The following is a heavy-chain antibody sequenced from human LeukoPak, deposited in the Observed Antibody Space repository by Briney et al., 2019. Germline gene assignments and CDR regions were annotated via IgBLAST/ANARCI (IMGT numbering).Heavy chain of an antibody. Sequence: GGSLRLSCAASGFTFSSYEMNWVRQAPGKGLAWVSSISGSGDSTYYADSVKGRFTISRDNSKNTLYLQMNSLRADDTAVYYCARSARLMKGVVEVTALDDWGQGTLVTVSS. J-gene: IGHJ4*02. CDR1: GFTFSSYE. CDR2: ISGSGDST. CDR3: ARSARLMKGVVEVTALDD. D-gene: IGHD3-3*01. V-gene: IGHV3-23*01.